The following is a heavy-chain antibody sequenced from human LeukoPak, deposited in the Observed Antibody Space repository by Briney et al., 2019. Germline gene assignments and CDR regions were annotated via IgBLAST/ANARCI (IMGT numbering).Heavy chain of an antibody. D-gene: IGHD6-19*01. CDR3: ARAPEGIRVAGQRYYFDY. CDR1: GGTFSSYA. CDR2: IIPIFGTA. J-gene: IGHJ4*02. Sequence: SVKVPCKASGGTFSSYAISWVRQAPGQGLEWMGGIIPIFGTANYAQKFQGRVTITADESTSTAYMELSSLRSEDTAVYYCARAPEGIRVAGQRYYFDYWGQGTLVTVSS. V-gene: IGHV1-69*13.